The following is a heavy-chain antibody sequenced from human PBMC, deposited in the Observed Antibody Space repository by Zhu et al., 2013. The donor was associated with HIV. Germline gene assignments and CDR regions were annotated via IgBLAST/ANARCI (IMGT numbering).Heavy chain of an antibody. CDR1: GYTLTELS. CDR3: ATDSRWYGDYPVFRGMDV. J-gene: IGHJ6*02. V-gene: IGHV1-24*01. D-gene: IGHD4-17*01. CDR2: FDPEDGET. Sequence: QVQLVQSGAEVKKPGASVKVSCKVSGYTLTELSMHWVRQAPGKGLEWMGGFDPEDGETIYAQKFQGRVTMTEDTSTDTAYMELSSLRSEDTAVYYCATDSRWYGDYPVFRGMDVWGQGTTVTVSS.